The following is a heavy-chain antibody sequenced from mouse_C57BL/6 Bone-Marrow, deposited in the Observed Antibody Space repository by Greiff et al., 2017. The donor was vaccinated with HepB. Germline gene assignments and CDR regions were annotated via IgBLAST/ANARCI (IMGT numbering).Heavy chain of an antibody. CDR2: ILPGSGST. CDR1: GYTFTGYW. Sequence: QVQLKQSGAELMKPGASVKLSCKATGYTFTGYWIEWVKQRPGHGLEWIGEILPGSGSTNYNEKFKGKATFTADTSSNTAYMQLSSLTTEDPAVYYCAGEGWLRAWFAYWGQGTLVTVSA. V-gene: IGHV1-9*01. D-gene: IGHD2-2*01. CDR3: AGEGWLRAWFAY. J-gene: IGHJ3*01.